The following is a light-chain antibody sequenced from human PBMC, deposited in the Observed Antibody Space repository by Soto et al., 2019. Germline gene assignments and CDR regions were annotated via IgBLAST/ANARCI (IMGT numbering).Light chain of an antibody. CDR1: TTDVGGYNY. V-gene: IGLV2-14*01. CDR2: EVS. J-gene: IGLJ2*01. Sequence: QSALTQPASVSGSPGQSITISCTGTTTDVGGYNYVSWYQQHPGKAPKLMIHEVSNRPSGVSNRFSGSKSGNKSSLTISGRQAADEADYYCSSFTSTSTYVLFGGGTKLTVL. CDR3: SSFTSTSTYVL.